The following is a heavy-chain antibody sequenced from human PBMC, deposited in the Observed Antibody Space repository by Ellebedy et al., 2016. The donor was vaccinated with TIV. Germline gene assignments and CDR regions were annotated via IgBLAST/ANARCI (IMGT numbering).Heavy chain of an antibody. CDR3: ARDFPHCSTASCHSDY. Sequence: GESLKISXAASGFSLSDYAMSWVRQAPGKGLDWVSAIVGSGPRTYYTDSVKGRFTIFTDNSNNTLYLQMNSLRAEDTAVYYCARDFPHCSTASCHSDYWGQGTLVTVSS. CDR2: IVGSGPRT. J-gene: IGHJ4*02. D-gene: IGHD2-2*01. V-gene: IGHV3-23*01. CDR1: GFSLSDYA.